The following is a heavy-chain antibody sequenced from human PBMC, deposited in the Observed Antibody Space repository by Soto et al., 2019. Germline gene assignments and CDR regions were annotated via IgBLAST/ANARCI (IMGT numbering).Heavy chain of an antibody. D-gene: IGHD3-9*01. J-gene: IGHJ4*02. CDR1: GFTFSDYY. CDR2: ISSSSSYT. CDR3: ARGGDILTGYYTLDY. V-gene: IGHV3-11*05. Sequence: QVQLVESGGGLVKPGGFLRLSCAASGFTFSDYYMSWIRQAPGKGLEWVSYISSSSSYTNYADSVKGRFTISRDNTKNSLYLQMNSLRAEDTAVYYCARGGDILTGYYTLDYWGQGTLVTVSS.